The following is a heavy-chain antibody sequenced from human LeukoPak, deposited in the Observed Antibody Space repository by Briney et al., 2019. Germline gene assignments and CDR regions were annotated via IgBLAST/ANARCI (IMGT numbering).Heavy chain of an antibody. Sequence: SVEVSCKASGYTFTSYGISWVRQAPGQGLEWMGGIIPIFGTANYAQKFQGRVTITADESTSTAYMELSSLRSEDTAVYYCARDEYSSSSEYYYYGMDVWGQGTTVTVSS. J-gene: IGHJ6*02. CDR2: IIPIFGTA. D-gene: IGHD6-6*01. V-gene: IGHV1-69*13. CDR3: ARDEYSSSSEYYYYGMDV. CDR1: GYTFTSYG.